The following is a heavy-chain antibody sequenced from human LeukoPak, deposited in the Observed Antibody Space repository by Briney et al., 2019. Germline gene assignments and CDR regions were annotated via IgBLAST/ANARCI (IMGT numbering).Heavy chain of an antibody. V-gene: IGHV3-30*18. Sequence: GGSLRLSCAASGFTFSSYGMHWVRQAPGKGLEWVAVISYDGSNKYYADSVKGRFTISRDNSKNTLYLQMNSLRAEDTAVYYCAKDVALRVSLWFGGYGMDVWGQGTTVTVSS. D-gene: IGHD3-10*01. CDR3: AKDVALRVSLWFGGYGMDV. J-gene: IGHJ6*02. CDR1: GFTFSSYG. CDR2: ISYDGSNK.